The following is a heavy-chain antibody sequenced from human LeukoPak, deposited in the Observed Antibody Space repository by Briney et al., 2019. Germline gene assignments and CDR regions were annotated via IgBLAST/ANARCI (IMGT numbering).Heavy chain of an antibody. CDR3: ARGRRPITIFGVVIPSGYMDV. J-gene: IGHJ6*03. D-gene: IGHD3-3*01. CDR2: IYYSGST. V-gene: IGHV4-39*07. CDR1: GGSISSSSYY. Sequence: SETLSLTCTVSGGSISSSSYYWGWIRQPPGKGLEWIGSIYYSGSTYYNPSLKSRVTISVDTSKNQFSLKLSSVTAADTAVYYCARGRRPITIFGVVIPSGYMDVWGKGTTVTVSS.